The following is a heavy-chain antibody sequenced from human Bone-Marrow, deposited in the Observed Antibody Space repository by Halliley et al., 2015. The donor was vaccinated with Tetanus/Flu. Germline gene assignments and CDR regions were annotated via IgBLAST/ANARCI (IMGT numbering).Heavy chain of an antibody. CDR3: ARGTAMDV. V-gene: IGHV4-59*01. CDR2: VYYTGSP. Sequence: PGKGLEWIGFVYYTGSPNYNPPLKSRVTISVDTPKNQFSLKMSSVTAADTAVYYCARGTAMDVWGQGTTVSVSS. J-gene: IGHJ6*02.